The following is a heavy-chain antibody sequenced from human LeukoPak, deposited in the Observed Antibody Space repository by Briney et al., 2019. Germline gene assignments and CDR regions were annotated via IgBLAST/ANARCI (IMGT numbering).Heavy chain of an antibody. J-gene: IGHJ6*03. CDR1: GGSFSGYY. D-gene: IGHD3-22*01. V-gene: IGHV4-34*12. CDR2: VIHSGST. Sequence: SETLSLTCAAYGGSFSGYYWSWIRQPPGKGLEWIGEVIHSGSTNYIPSLKGRVTISVDTSKNQFSLRLSSVTAADTAVYYCARAVSPYYYYYMDVWGKGTTVTVSS. CDR3: ARAVSPYYYYYMDV.